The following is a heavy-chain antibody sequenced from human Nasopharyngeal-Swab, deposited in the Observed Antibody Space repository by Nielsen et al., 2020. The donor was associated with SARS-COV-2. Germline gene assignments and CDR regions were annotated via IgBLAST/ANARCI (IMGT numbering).Heavy chain of an antibody. Sequence: GESLKISCAASGFTFSRYTMHWVRQAPGKGPEWVAVISYDGSNKYYADSVKGRFTISRDISKNTLYLQMNSLRAEDTAVFYCASTPLDSSGYYYAFHYRGRGTLVTVSS. CDR3: ASTPLDSSGYYYAFHY. V-gene: IGHV3-30-3*01. D-gene: IGHD3-22*01. J-gene: IGHJ4*02. CDR1: GFTFSRYT. CDR2: ISYDGSNK.